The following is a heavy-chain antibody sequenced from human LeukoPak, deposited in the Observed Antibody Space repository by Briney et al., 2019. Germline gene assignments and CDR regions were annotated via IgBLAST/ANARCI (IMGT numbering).Heavy chain of an antibody. CDR1: GFTFSSYA. V-gene: IGHV3-23*01. J-gene: IGHJ4*02. CDR3: AKVSGAYCSGGSCLGGWFDY. D-gene: IGHD2-15*01. Sequence: GGSLRLSCAASGFTFSSYAMSWVRQAPGQGLEWVSAISGSGGSTYYADSVKGRFTISRDNSKNTLYLQMNSLRAEDTAVYYCAKVSGAYCSGGSCLGGWFDYWGQGTLVTVSS. CDR2: ISGSGGST.